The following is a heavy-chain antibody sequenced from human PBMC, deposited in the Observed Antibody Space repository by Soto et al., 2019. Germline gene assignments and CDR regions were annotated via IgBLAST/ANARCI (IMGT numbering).Heavy chain of an antibody. CDR1: RGTLNIYS. D-gene: IGHD3-22*01. CDR3: ARSIPMIVVVITPAYALDI. Sequence: SVKATCKACRGTLNIYSRSWVRQAPGQGLEWMGGIIPIFGTANYAQKFQGRVTITADESTSTAYMELSSLRSEDTAVYYCARSIPMIVVVITPAYALDIWGQGTMVPVSS. V-gene: IGHV1-69*01. J-gene: IGHJ3*02. CDR2: IIPIFGTA.